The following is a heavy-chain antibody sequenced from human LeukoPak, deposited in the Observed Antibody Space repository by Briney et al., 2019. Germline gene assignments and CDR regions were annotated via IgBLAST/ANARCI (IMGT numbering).Heavy chain of an antibody. CDR2: ISSSSSTI. D-gene: IGHD4-17*01. CDR3: ARERLMTTVTGGAFDI. Sequence: GGSLRLSCAASGFTFSSYSMNWVRQAPGKGLEWVSYISSSSSTIYYADSVKGRFTISRDNAKNSLYLQMNSLRDEDTAVYYCARERLMTTVTGGAFDIWGQGTMVTVSS. V-gene: IGHV3-48*02. CDR1: GFTFSSYS. J-gene: IGHJ3*02.